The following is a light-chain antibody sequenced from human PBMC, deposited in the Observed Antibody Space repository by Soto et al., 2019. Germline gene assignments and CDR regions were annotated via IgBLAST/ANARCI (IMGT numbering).Light chain of an antibody. Sequence: EIVLTQSPGTLSLSPGERTTVSCRSSQSVSNNYLAWYQQKPGQAPRLLIYGASTRATGIPARFSGSGSGTEFTLTISSLQSEDFAVYYCQQYNNWPRTFGQGTKVDIK. CDR3: QQYNNWPRT. V-gene: IGKV3-15*01. CDR2: GAS. J-gene: IGKJ1*01. CDR1: QSVSNN.